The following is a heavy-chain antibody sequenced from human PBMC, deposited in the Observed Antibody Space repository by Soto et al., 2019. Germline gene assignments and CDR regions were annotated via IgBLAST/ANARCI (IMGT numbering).Heavy chain of an antibody. V-gene: IGHV1-69*12. CDR2: IIPIFGTA. D-gene: IGHD2-15*01. CDR3: ASCIGVVAALDAFDI. J-gene: IGHJ3*02. CDR1: GGTFSSYA. Sequence: QVQLVQSGAEVKKPGSSVKVSCKASGGTFSSYAISWVRQAPGQGLEWMGGIIPIFGTANYAKKFQGRVTITADESXXTAYMELSILRSEDTAVYYCASCIGVVAALDAFDIWGQGTMVTVSS.